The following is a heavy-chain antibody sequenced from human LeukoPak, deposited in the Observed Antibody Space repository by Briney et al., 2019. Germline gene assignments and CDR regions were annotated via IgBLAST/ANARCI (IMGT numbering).Heavy chain of an antibody. CDR3: ANHDTPVWFGELSIDY. V-gene: IGHV3-23*01. Sequence: PGGSLRLSCAASGFTFSSYTMNWVRQAPGKGLEWVSGISGSGGSTYYADSVKGRFTISRDNSKNTLYLQMNSLRAEDTAVYYCANHDTPVWFGELSIDYWGQGTLVTVSS. CDR1: GFTFSSYT. D-gene: IGHD3-10*01. J-gene: IGHJ4*02. CDR2: ISGSGGST.